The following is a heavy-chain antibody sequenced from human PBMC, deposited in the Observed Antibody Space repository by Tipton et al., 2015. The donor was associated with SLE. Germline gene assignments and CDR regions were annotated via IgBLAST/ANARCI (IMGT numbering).Heavy chain of an antibody. CDR3: ARAGLATSYYYYMDV. D-gene: IGHD5-12*01. CDR2: ISCSGST. J-gene: IGHJ6*03. CDR1: GGSISSYY. V-gene: IGHV4-59*01. Sequence: TLSLTCTVSGGSISSYYWSWIRQPPGKGLEWIGYISCSGSTNYNPSLKSRVTISVDTSKNQFSLKLSSVTAADTAVYYCARAGLATSYYYYMDVWGKGTTVTVSS.